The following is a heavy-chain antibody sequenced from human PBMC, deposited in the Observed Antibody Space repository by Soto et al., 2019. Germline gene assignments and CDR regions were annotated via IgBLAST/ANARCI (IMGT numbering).Heavy chain of an antibody. J-gene: IGHJ5*02. CDR3: ARDGYEYSSSYRMFWFDP. D-gene: IGHD6-6*01. Sequence: SVKVSCKASGGTFSSYAISWVRQAPGQGLEWMGGIIPIFGTANYAQKFQGRVTITADESTSTAYMELSSLRSEDTAVYYCARDGYEYSSSYRMFWFDPWGQGTLVTVSS. CDR1: GGTFSSYA. CDR2: IIPIFGTA. V-gene: IGHV1-69*13.